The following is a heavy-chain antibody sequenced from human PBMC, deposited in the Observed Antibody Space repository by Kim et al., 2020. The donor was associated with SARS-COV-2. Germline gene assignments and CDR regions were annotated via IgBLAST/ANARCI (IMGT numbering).Heavy chain of an antibody. V-gene: IGHV3-72*01. J-gene: IGHJ6*02. CDR1: GFTFNDHF. CDR3: ARDRLHSSINDYSGMDV. D-gene: IGHD6-6*01. CDR2: SRNKANSYTA. Sequence: GGSLRLSCAASGFTFNDHFMVWVRQPPGQGLEWVGRSRNKANSYTAEYAASVKGRFTISRDDSKNSLYLQMSSLKTEDTAVYYCARDRLHSSINDYSGMDVWGQGPTVTVSS.